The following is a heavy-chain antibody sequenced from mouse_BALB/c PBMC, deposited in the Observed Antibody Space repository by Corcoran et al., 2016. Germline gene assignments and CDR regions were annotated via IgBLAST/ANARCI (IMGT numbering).Heavy chain of an antibody. D-gene: IGHD2-1*01. J-gene: IGHJ4*01. CDR1: GYTFSSYW. CDR2: ILPRSGST. V-gene: IGHV1-9*01. CDR3: AREGNYKMDY. Sequence: QVQLQQSGAELMKPGASVKISCKATGYTFSSYWIEWVKQRPGHGLEWIGEILPRSGSTNYNEKFKGKATFTEDTSSNTAYMQLSSLTSEDSAVYYCAREGNYKMDYWGQGTSVTVSS.